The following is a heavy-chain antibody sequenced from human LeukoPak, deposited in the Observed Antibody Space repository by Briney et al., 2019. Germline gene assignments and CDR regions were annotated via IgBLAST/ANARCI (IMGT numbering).Heavy chain of an antibody. D-gene: IGHD6-13*01. Sequence: SETLSLTCAVYGGSFSGYYWSWIRQPPGKGLEWIGEINHSGSTNYNPSLKSRVTISVDTSKNQFSLKLSSVTAADTAVYYCARGRRGGSSSWYALYYFDYWGQGTLVTVSS. CDR1: GGSFSGYY. CDR3: ARGRRGGSSSWYALYYFDY. V-gene: IGHV4-34*01. J-gene: IGHJ4*02. CDR2: INHSGST.